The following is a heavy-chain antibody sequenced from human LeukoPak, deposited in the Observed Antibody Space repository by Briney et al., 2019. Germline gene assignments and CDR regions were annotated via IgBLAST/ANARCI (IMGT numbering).Heavy chain of an antibody. CDR1: GGTFSSYA. D-gene: IGHD5-18*01. Sequence: SVKVSCKASGGTFSSYAISWVRQAPGQGLEWMGRIIPIFGTANYAQKFQGSVTITTDESTSTAYMELSSLRSEDTAVYYCARGSIGQLWPAEYFQHWGQGTLVTVSS. J-gene: IGHJ1*01. CDR2: IIPIFGTA. V-gene: IGHV1-69*05. CDR3: ARGSIGQLWPAEYFQH.